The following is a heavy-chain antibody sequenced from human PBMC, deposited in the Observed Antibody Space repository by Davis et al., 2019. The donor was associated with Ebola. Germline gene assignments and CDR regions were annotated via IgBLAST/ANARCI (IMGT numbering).Heavy chain of an antibody. CDR3: ARGPNCSGGSCYSVYRYYGMDV. J-gene: IGHJ6*02. V-gene: IGHV3-48*01. D-gene: IGHD2-15*01. CDR2: ISSTSRSI. CDR1: GFLFSDYS. Sequence: PGGSLRLSCAASGFLFSDYSMNWVRQAPGKGLEWISEISSTSRSIYYADSVKGRFTISRDNAKNSLYLQMNSLRADDTAVYYCARGPNCSGGSCYSVYRYYGMDVWGQGTTVTVSS.